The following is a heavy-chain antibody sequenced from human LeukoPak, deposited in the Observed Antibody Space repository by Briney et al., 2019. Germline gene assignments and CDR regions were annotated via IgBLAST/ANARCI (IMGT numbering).Heavy chain of an antibody. Sequence: TASETLSLTCAVSGGSIISSDWWTWVRQPPGQGLEWIGEFYHTGSTDYNPSPKSRVTISVDKSKNQFSLNLNSVTAADTAVYYCARGSAAAGYDYWGQGTLVTVSS. CDR1: GGSIISSDW. J-gene: IGHJ4*02. D-gene: IGHD6-13*01. CDR3: ARGSAAAGYDY. V-gene: IGHV4-4*02. CDR2: FYHTGST.